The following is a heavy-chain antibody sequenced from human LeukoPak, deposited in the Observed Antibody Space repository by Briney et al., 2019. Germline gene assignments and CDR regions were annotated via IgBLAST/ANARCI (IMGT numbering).Heavy chain of an antibody. J-gene: IGHJ3*02. Sequence: SQTLSLTCTVSGGSISSGGYYWSWIRQHPGKGLEWIGYIYYSGSTYYNPSLKSRVTISVDTSKDQFSLKLSSVTAADTAVYYCARATTINGGVYAFDIWGQGTMVTVSS. CDR1: GGSISSGGYY. CDR3: ARATTINGGVYAFDI. D-gene: IGHD2-8*02. V-gene: IGHV4-31*03. CDR2: IYYSGST.